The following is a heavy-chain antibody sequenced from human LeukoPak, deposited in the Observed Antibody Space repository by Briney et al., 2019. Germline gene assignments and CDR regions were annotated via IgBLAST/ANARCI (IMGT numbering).Heavy chain of an antibody. CDR1: GFTFSRYA. CDR3: ANFERTVAGPYNWFDP. J-gene: IGHJ5*02. D-gene: IGHD6-19*01. V-gene: IGHV3-23*01. CDR2: ISDSGGNT. Sequence: PGGSLRLSCAASGFTFSRYAMSWVRQAPGEGLEWVSAISDSGGNTYYAASVKGRFTISRDNSKNTLYLQMNSLRAEDTAVYYCANFERTVAGPYNWFDPWGQGTLVTVSS.